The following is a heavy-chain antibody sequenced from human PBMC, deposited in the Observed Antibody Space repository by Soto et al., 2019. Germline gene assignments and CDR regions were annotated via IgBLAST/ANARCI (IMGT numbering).Heavy chain of an antibody. CDR1: GYTFSDYY. CDR2: IDTSGTKI. D-gene: IGHD3-3*01. J-gene: IGHJ4*02. CDR3: SSHYDMWSGYLSPVDY. Sequence: QVQLVESGGDLVKPGGSLRLSCAASGYTFSDYYMSWIRQAPGKGLEWISYIDTSGTKIYYADSVKGRFTITRDNAKSSLYLEMNNLRDEDTAVYYCSSHYDMWSGYLSPVDYWGQGTLVTVSS. V-gene: IGHV3-11*01.